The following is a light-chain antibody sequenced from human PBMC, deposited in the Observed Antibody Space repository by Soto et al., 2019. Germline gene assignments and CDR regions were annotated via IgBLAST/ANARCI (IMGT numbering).Light chain of an antibody. Sequence: QSALTQPASVSGSPGQSITISCTGTSSDVGRYNLVSWYQQHPGKAPKLMIYEGSERPSGVSDRFSGSKSGNTASLTISGLQAEDEADYYFCSYAGGSTVMFGGGTKLTVL. J-gene: IGLJ3*02. CDR1: SSDVGRYNL. CDR2: EGS. V-gene: IGLV2-23*01. CDR3: CSYAGGSTVM.